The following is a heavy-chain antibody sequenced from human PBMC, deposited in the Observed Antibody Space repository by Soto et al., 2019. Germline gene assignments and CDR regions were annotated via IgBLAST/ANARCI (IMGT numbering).Heavy chain of an antibody. CDR1: GFTFSSYG. Sequence: QVQLVESGGGVVQPGRSLRLSCAASGFTFSSYGMHWVRQAPGKGLEWVAVISYDGSKKYYADSVKGRFTISRDNSKNTLYLQMDSPRDEDTAVYYCARGYTSGYPSNWFDPWGQGTLVTVSS. J-gene: IGHJ5*02. CDR3: ARGYTSGYPSNWFDP. D-gene: IGHD3-3*01. V-gene: IGHV3-30*03. CDR2: ISYDGSKK.